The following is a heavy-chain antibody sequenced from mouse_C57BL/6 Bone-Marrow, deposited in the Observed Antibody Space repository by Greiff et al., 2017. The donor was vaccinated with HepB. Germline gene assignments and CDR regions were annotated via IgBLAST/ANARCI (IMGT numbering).Heavy chain of an antibody. CDR2: INYDGSST. V-gene: IGHV5-16*01. D-gene: IGHD2-2*01. Sequence: EVMLVESEGGLVQPGSSMKLSCTASGFTFSDYYMAWVRQVPEKGLEWVANINYDGSSTYYLDSLKSRFIISRDNAKNILYLQMSGLKSEDTATYYCARDPLYGFDYWGQGTTLTVSS. J-gene: IGHJ2*01. CDR3: ARDPLYGFDY. CDR1: GFTFSDYY.